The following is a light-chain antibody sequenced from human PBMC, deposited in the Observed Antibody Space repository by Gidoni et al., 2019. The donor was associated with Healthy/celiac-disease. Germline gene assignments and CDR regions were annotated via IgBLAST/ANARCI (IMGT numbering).Light chain of an antibody. CDR1: QSVSSY. CDR2: DAS. CDR3: QQRSNWPPGYT. Sequence: EIVLTQSPATLSLSPGERATLSCRASQSVSSYLAWYQQKPGQAPRLLIYDASNRAPGIPARFSGSGSGTDFTLTISSREPEDFAVYYCQQRSNWPPGYTFGQGTKLEIK. J-gene: IGKJ2*01. V-gene: IGKV3-11*01.